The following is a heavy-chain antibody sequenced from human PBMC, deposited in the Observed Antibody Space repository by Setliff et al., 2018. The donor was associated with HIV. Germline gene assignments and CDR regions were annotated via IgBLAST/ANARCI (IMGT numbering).Heavy chain of an antibody. CDR3: ARTVQKSDSYHFDY. CDR2: MNPNSGNT. D-gene: IGHD3-16*02. Sequence: ASVKVSCKASGYTFTNYDINWVRQATGQGLEWMGRMNPNSGNTEYAQQFQGRVTMTRNTSISTAYMELSSLRSEDTAMYYCARTVQKSDSYHFDYWGQGTLVTVSS. CDR1: GYTFTNYD. J-gene: IGHJ4*02. V-gene: IGHV1-8*02.